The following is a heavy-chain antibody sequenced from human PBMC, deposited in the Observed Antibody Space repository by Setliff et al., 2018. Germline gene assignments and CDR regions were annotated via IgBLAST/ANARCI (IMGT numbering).Heavy chain of an antibody. CDR2: ISVYNGNT. CDR3: ARELYDSSGYYNYFDY. V-gene: IGHV1-18*01. Sequence: ASVKVSCKAAGYTFSSYGFSWVRQAPGQGLEGMGWISVYNGNTKYSQKFQGRVTITRDTSASTAYMELSSLRAEDTAVYYCARELYDSSGYYNYFDYWGQGTLVTVSS. J-gene: IGHJ4*02. CDR1: GYTFSSYG. D-gene: IGHD3-22*01.